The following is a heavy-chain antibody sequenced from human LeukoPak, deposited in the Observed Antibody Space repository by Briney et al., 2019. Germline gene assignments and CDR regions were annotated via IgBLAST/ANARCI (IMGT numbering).Heavy chain of an antibody. J-gene: IGHJ4*02. CDR2: INHSGST. Sequence: PSETLSLTCAVYGGSFSGYYWSWIRQPPGKGLEWIGEINHSGSTNYNPSLKSRVTISVDTSKNQFSLKLSSVTAADTAVYYCARRVGDIVVVPAAIEGPSQLPGYYFDYWGQGTLVTVSS. D-gene: IGHD2-2*02. CDR1: GGSFSGYY. V-gene: IGHV4-34*01. CDR3: ARRVGDIVVVPAAIEGPSQLPGYYFDY.